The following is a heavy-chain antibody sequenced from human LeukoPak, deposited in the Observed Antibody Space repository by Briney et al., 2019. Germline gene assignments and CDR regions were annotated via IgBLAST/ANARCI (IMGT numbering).Heavy chain of an antibody. CDR3: ARALPRGVVPAAMYYYYYMDV. D-gene: IGHD2-2*01. V-gene: IGHV3-21*01. CDR1: GFTFSSYS. Sequence: GGSLRLSCAASGFTFSSYSMNWVRQAPGKGLEWVSSISSSSSYIYYADSVKGRFTISRDNAKNSLYLQMNSLRAEDTAVYYCARALPRGVVPAAMYYYYYMDVWGKGTTVTVSS. J-gene: IGHJ6*03. CDR2: ISSSSSYI.